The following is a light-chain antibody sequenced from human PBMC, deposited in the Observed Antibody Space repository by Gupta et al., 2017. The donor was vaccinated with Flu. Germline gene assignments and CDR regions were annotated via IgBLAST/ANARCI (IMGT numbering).Light chain of an antibody. J-gene: IGKJ4*01. CDR1: QSISSY. Sequence: DIQMTQSPSSLSASVGDRVTITCRASQSISSYLNWCQQKPGKAPKLLIYAASSLQSGVPSRFSGSGSGTDFTLTISRLQPEDFATYYCQQSDSTPGTFGGGTKVEIK. V-gene: IGKV1-39*01. CDR2: AAS. CDR3: QQSDSTPGT.